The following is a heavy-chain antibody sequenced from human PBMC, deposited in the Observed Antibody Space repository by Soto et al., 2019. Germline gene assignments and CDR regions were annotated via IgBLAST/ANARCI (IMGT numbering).Heavy chain of an antibody. V-gene: IGHV1-69*01. Sequence: QVQLVQSGAEVKKPGSSVKVSCKASGGTFSSYAISWVRQAPGQGLEWMGGIIPIFGTANYAQKFQGRVTITADESTSTAYMELSSLRSEDTAVYYCARVRFMGVAQIYYYYGMDVWGQGTTVTVSS. CDR3: ARVRFMGVAQIYYYYGMDV. CDR1: GGTFSSYA. CDR2: IIPIFGTA. D-gene: IGHD3-3*01. J-gene: IGHJ6*02.